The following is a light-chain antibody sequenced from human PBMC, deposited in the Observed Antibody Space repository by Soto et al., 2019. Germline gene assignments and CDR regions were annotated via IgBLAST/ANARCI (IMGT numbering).Light chain of an antibody. CDR3: SSYASSNPWV. J-gene: IGLJ3*02. Sequence: QSALTQPPSAAGSPGQSVTISCTGTTSDVGGYNFVSWYQQHPGKAPKLIIYEVTRRPSGVPDRFSASKSGNTASLTVSGLQADDEAYFYCSSYASSNPWVFGGGTKLTVL. CDR2: EVT. CDR1: TSDVGGYNF. V-gene: IGLV2-8*01.